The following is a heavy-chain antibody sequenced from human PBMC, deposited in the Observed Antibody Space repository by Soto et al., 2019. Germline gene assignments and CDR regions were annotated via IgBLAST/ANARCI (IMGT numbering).Heavy chain of an antibody. CDR1: GGSFSGYY. V-gene: IGHV4-34*01. J-gene: IGHJ4*02. CDR2: IYHSGST. Sequence: SETLSLTCAVYGGSFSGYYWSWIRQPPGKGLEWIGEIYHSGSTNYNPSLKSRVTISVDKSKNQFSLKLSSVTAADTAVYYCASRIAAAGFYSNFDYWGQGTLVTVSS. CDR3: ASRIAAAGFYSNFDY. D-gene: IGHD6-13*01.